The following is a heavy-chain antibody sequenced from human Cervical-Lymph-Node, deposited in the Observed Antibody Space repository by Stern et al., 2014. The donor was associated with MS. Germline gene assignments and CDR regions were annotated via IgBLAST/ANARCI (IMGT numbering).Heavy chain of an antibody. CDR3: ARASLSGYDWFDP. J-gene: IGHJ5*02. Sequence: QVQLQESGPGLVKPSGTLSLTCTVSGDSISSDNWWSWVRQPPGKGLEWIGEIHHSGTTNYNPSLESRLIISIDKSTNQFSLNLRSVTAADTAVYYCARASLSGYDWFDPWGQGTLVTVSS. V-gene: IGHV4-4*02. CDR1: GDSISSDNW. D-gene: IGHD5-12*01. CDR2: IHHSGTT.